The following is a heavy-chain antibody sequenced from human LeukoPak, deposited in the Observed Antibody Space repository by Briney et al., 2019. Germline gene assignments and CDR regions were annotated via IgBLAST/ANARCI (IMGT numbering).Heavy chain of an antibody. CDR1: GFTFDDYA. CDR2: ISWNSGSI. V-gene: IGHV3-9*01. CDR3: AKEMWVGGMGLGAFDI. Sequence: PGGSLRLSCAASGFTFDDYAMHWVRQAPGKGLEWVSGISWNSGSIGYADSVKGRFTISRDNAKNSLYLQMNSLRAEDTALYYCAKEMWVGGMGLGAFDIWGQGTMVTVSS. D-gene: IGHD3-10*01. J-gene: IGHJ3*02.